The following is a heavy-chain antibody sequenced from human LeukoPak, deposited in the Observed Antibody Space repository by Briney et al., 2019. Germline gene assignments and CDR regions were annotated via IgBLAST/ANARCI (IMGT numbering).Heavy chain of an antibody. V-gene: IGHV3-23*01. Sequence: GGSLRLSCAASGFTFSSYAMSWVRQAPGKGLEWVSGISGSGGSTYYADSVKGRFTISRDNSKNTLYLQMNSLRAEDTAVYYCAKGSGSYPYNWLDPWGQGTLITVSS. J-gene: IGHJ5*02. CDR2: ISGSGGST. CDR3: AKGSGSYPYNWLDP. CDR1: GFTFSSYA. D-gene: IGHD1-26*01.